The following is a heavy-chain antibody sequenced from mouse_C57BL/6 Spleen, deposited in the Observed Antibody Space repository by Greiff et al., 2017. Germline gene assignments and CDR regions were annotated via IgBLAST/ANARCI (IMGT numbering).Heavy chain of an antibody. Sequence: EVKLQESGAELVKPGASVKLSCTASGFNIKDYYMHWVKQRTEQGLEWIGRLDPEDGETTSAPKFQGKATITADPSSNTAYLQLSSLTSEDTAVYYGASFMVTTGYYFDYWGQGTTFTVSS. CDR2: LDPEDGET. CDR3: ASFMVTTGYYFDY. D-gene: IGHD2-2*01. CDR1: GFNIKDYY. J-gene: IGHJ2*01. V-gene: IGHV14-2*01.